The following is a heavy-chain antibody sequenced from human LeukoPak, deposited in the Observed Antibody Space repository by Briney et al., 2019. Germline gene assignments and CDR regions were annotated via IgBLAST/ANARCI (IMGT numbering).Heavy chain of an antibody. J-gene: IGHJ4*02. V-gene: IGHV4-30-2*01. CDR3: ASRLPPRAFDI. D-gene: IGHD3-16*01. Sequence: SQTLSLTCAVSGGSISSGGYSWSWIRQPPGKGLEWIGYIYHSGSTYYNPSLKSRVTISVDRSKNQFSLKLSSVTAADTAVYYCASRLPPRAFDIWGQGTLVTVSS. CDR1: GGSISSGGYS. CDR2: IYHSGST.